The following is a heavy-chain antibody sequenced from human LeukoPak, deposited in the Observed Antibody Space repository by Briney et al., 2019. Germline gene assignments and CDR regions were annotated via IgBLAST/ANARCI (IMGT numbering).Heavy chain of an antibody. CDR3: APLIAVAGTRY. J-gene: IGHJ4*02. D-gene: IGHD6-19*01. CDR1: GFTFSSYS. Sequence: GGSLRPSCAASGFTFSSYSMNWVRQAPGKGLEWVSSISSSSSYIYYADSVKGRFTISRDNAKNSLYLQMNSLRAEDTAVYYCAPLIAVAGTRYWGQGTLVTVSS. V-gene: IGHV3-21*01. CDR2: ISSSSSYI.